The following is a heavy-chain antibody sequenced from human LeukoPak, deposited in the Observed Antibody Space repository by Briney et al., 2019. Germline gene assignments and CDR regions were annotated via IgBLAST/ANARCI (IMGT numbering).Heavy chain of an antibody. CDR1: GVSISSSNYY. J-gene: IGHJ5*02. CDR2: TYYSGST. Sequence: PSETLSLTCTVSGVSISSSNYYWGWIRQPPGEGLEWIESTYYSGSTYYNPSLKSRVTISVDTSKNQFSLRLSSVTAADTAVYYCATTKQQLVRSWFDPWGQGTLVTVSS. CDR3: ATTKQQLVRSWFDP. V-gene: IGHV4-39*01. D-gene: IGHD6-13*01.